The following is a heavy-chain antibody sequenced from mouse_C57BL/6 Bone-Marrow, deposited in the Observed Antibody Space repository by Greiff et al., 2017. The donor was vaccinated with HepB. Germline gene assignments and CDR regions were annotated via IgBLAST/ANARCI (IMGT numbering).Heavy chain of an antibody. Sequence: VQLQQPGAELVKPGASVKMSCKASGYTFTSYWITWVKQRPGQGLEWIGDIYPGSGSTNYNEKFKSKATLTVDTSSSTAYMQLSSLTSEDSAVYYCARDYYGSSPWYFDVWGTGTTVTVSS. CDR3: ARDYYGSSPWYFDV. CDR1: GYTFTSYW. V-gene: IGHV1-55*01. D-gene: IGHD1-1*01. J-gene: IGHJ1*03. CDR2: IYPGSGST.